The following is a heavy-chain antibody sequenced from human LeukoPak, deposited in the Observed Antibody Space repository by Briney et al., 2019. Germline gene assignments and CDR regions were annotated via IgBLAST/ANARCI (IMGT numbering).Heavy chain of an antibody. CDR2: MYYTGST. D-gene: IGHD3-3*02. CDR1: GGSINDYY. V-gene: IGHV4-59*01. CDR3: ARVSIVYGMDV. Sequence: SETLSLTCTVSGGSINDYYWSWIRQPPGKGLDWIGYMYYTGSTNYNPSLKSRVTMSVDTSKTRFFLKLSSVTAADTALYYCARVSIVYGMDVWGQGTAVTVS. J-gene: IGHJ6*02.